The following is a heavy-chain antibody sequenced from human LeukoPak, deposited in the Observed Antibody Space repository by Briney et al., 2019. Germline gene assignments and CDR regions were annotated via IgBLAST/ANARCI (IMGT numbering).Heavy chain of an antibody. Sequence: SETLSLTCTVSGGSISSYYWSWIRQPPGKGLEWIGYIYYSGSTNYNPSLKSRVTISVDTSKNQFSLKLSSVTAADTAVYYCARVATPEPYYYDSSGYYLDYWGQGTLVTVSS. CDR3: ARVATPEPYYYDSSGYYLDY. V-gene: IGHV4-59*12. CDR2: IYYSGST. J-gene: IGHJ4*02. CDR1: GGSISSYY. D-gene: IGHD3-22*01.